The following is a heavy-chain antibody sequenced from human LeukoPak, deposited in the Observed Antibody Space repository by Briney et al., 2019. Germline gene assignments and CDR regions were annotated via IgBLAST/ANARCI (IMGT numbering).Heavy chain of an antibody. V-gene: IGHV1-69*13. Sequence: SVKVSCKASGYTFTSYAISWVRQAPGQGLEWMGGIIPIFGTANYAQKFQGRVTITADESTSTAYMELGSLRSEATAVYYCARVNDSSGYWFDPWGQGTLVTVSS. CDR2: IIPIFGTA. CDR1: GYTFTSYA. CDR3: ARVNDSSGYWFDP. D-gene: IGHD3-22*01. J-gene: IGHJ5*02.